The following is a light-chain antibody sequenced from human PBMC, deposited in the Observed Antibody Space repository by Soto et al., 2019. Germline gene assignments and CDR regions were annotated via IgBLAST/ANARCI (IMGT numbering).Light chain of an antibody. CDR3: QQANSYPWT. CDR1: QSISSN. CDR2: RAS. J-gene: IGKJ1*01. Sequence: EIVMTQSPATLSVSPGERATLSCRASQSISSNLAWYQQKPGQAPRLFMFRASSRATGIPARFSGTRSGTDFTLTISSLQPEDFATYYCQQANSYPWTFGQGTKVDI. V-gene: IGKV3-15*01.